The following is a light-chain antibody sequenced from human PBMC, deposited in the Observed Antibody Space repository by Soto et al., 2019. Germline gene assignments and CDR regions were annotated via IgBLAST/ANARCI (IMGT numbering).Light chain of an antibody. CDR2: GAS. V-gene: IGKV3-15*01. J-gene: IGKJ4*01. CDR1: QSVNSR. CDR3: QQSNNWPLS. Sequence: EIVMTQSPATLSVSPGDRVTLSCRASQSVNSRLAWYQQNPGQAPRLLIYGASTRATDIPARFSGSGSGTEFTLTISSLQSXDFGVYYCQQSNNWPLSFGGGTKVDIK.